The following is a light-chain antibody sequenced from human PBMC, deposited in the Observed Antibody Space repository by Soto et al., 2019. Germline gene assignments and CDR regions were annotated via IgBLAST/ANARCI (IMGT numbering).Light chain of an antibody. J-gene: IGLJ2*01. Sequence: QSALTQPPSASGSPGQSVTISCTGTLSDVGGQNLVSWYRQDPGKAPKLIIYDVNQRPSGVPDRFSGSKSGSTASLTVSGLQAEDEANYYCSLYTGTHVIFGGGTKLTVL. V-gene: IGLV2-8*01. CDR3: SLYTGTHVI. CDR2: DVN. CDR1: LSDVGGQNL.